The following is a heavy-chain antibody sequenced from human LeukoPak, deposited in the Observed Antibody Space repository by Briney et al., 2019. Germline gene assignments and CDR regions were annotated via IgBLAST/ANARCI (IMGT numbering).Heavy chain of an antibody. D-gene: IGHD3-22*01. CDR3: ARRAYYDTSGYSPASGYFDL. J-gene: IGHJ2*01. CDR2: IYSNGIT. Sequence: SETLSLTCTVSGGSIFSYYFNWIRQPPGKGLEWIGYIYSNGITSYNPSLRSRGTISIATSKNQFSLTLRSVTAADTAIYYCARRAYYDTSGYSPASGYFDLWGRGTLVTASS. V-gene: IGHV4-4*08. CDR1: GGSIFSYY.